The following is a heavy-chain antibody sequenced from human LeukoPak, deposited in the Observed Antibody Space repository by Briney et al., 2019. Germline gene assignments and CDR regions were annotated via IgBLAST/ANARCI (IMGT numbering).Heavy chain of an antibody. Sequence: GGSLRLSRAASGFTFSSYAMSWVRQAPGKGLEWVSAISGSGGSTYYADSVKGRFTISRDNSKNTLYLQMKSLGAEDTAVYHCVPRKEWSCYMDVWGKGTTVTVSS. CDR1: GFTFSSYA. J-gene: IGHJ6*03. CDR2: ISGSGGST. CDR3: VPRKEWSCYMDV. V-gene: IGHV3-23*01. D-gene: IGHD3-3*01.